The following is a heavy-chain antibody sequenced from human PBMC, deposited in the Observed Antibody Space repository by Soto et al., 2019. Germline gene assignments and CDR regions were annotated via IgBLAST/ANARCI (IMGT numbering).Heavy chain of an antibody. CDR3: ARTRSFTLGFYYDGMDV. CDR1: GYSFASYW. J-gene: IGHJ6*02. CDR2: IYPGDSDT. D-gene: IGHD6-6*01. V-gene: IGHV5-51*01. Sequence: GESLKISCQGSGYSFASYWIGWVRQMPGEDLEWMGIIYPGDSDTRYSPSFQGQVTISADKSLRTAYLQWTSLKASDTALYYCARTRSFTLGFYYDGMDVWGQGTTVTVSS.